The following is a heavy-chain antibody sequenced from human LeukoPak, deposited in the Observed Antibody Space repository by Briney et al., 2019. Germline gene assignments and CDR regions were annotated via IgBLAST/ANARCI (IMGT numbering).Heavy chain of an antibody. CDR1: GYTFTSYY. J-gene: IGHJ4*02. CDR3: ARGVVRGVIITAELDY. V-gene: IGHV1-46*01. CDR2: INPSGGST. D-gene: IGHD3-10*01. Sequence: ASVKVSCKASGYTFTSYYMHWVRQAPGQGLEWMGIINPSGGSTSYAQKFQGRVTMTRDTSTSTVYMELSSLRSEDTAVYYCARGVVRGVIITAELDYWGQGTLVTVSS.